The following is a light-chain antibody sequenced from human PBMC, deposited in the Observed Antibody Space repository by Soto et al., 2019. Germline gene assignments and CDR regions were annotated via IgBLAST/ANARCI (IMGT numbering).Light chain of an antibody. V-gene: IGLV1-44*01. CDR1: SSNIGSNT. CDR3: AALDDSLNGWV. J-gene: IGLJ3*02. Sequence: QSVLTQPPSASGTPGQRVTISCSGSSSNIGSNTVNWDQQLPGTAPKLLIYSNNQRPSGVPDRFSGSNSGTSASLAISGLQSEDEADYYCAALDDSLNGWVVGGGTKLTVL. CDR2: SNN.